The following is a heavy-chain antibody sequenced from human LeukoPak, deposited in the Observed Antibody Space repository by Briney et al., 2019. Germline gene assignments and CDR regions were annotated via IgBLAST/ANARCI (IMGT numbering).Heavy chain of an antibody. V-gene: IGHV1-2*02. J-gene: IGHJ4*02. CDR3: ARLYYYDSSGYALDY. D-gene: IGHD3-22*01. CDR2: INPNSGGT. CDR1: GYTFTGYY. Sequence: ASVKVSCKASGYTFTGYYMHWVRQAPGQGLKWMGWINPNSGGTNYAQKFQGRVTMTRDTSISTAYMELSRLRSDDTAVYYCARLYYYDSSGYALDYWGQGTLVTVSS.